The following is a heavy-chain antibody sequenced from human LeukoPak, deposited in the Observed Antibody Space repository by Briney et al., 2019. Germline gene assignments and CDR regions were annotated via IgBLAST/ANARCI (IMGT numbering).Heavy chain of an antibody. CDR2: IKQDGSEI. J-gene: IGHJ5*02. D-gene: IGHD5-18*01. CDR3: ARVLGYGWFDP. V-gene: IGHV3-7*01. Sequence: GGSLRLSCAASGFTFNTYWMGWVRQAPGKGLEWVANIKQDGSEIYYVDSVKGRFTISRDNAKNSLYLQMNSLGAEDTAVYYCARVLGYGWFDPWGQGTLVTVSS. CDR1: GFTFNTYW.